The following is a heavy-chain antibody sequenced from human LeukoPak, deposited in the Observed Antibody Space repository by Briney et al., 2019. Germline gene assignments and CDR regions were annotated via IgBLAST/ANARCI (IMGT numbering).Heavy chain of an antibody. D-gene: IGHD6-13*01. CDR3: ARLFGYSSSWAFNWLDP. CDR1: GYSFTSYW. CDR2: IYPGDSDT. V-gene: IGHV5-51*01. Sequence: GGSLQIPCKASGYSFTSYWIGWVRQMPGKGLGWMGIIYPGDSDTRYSPSFESQVTISADKSISTSYLLWSTLKASDTAMYYCARLFGYSSSWAFNWLDPWGQGTLVPVST. J-gene: IGHJ5*02.